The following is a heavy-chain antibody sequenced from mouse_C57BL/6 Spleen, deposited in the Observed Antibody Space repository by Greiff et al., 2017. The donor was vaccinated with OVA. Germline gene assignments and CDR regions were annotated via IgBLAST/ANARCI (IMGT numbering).Heavy chain of an antibody. Sequence: QVQLKQPGAELVKPGASVKLSCKASGYTFTSYWMHWVKQRPGRGLEWIGRIDPNSGGTKYNEKFKSKATLTVDKPSSTAYMQLSSLTSEDSGVYYCVRPDYYYGDAMDYWGQGTSVTVSS. CDR1: GYTFTSYW. CDR3: VRPDYYYGDAMDY. D-gene: IGHD1-1*01. J-gene: IGHJ4*01. V-gene: IGHV1-72*01. CDR2: IDPNSGGT.